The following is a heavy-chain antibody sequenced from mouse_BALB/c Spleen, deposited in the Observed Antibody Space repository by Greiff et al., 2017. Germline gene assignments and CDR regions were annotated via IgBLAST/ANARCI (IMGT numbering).Heavy chain of an antibody. V-gene: IGHV5-6*01. CDR1: GFTFSSYG. D-gene: IGHD1-2*01. J-gene: IGHJ3*01. CDR3: ARHEITTATWFAY. CDR2: ISSGGSYT. Sequence: EVKLMESGGDLVKPGGSLKLSCAASGFTFSSYGMSWVRQTPDKRLEWVATISSGGSYTYYPDSVKGRFTISRDNAKNTLYLQMSSLKSEDTAMYYCARHEITTATWFAYWGQGTLVTVSA.